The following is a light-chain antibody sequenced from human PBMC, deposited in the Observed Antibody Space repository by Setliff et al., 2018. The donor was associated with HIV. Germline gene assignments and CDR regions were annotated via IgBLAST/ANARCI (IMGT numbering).Light chain of an antibody. Sequence: QSVLTQPASVSGSPGQSITIPCPGTSSDVGGYNYVSWYQQHPGKAPKLMIYEVSNRPSGVSNRFSGSKSGNTAFLTISGLQAEDEADYYCSSYTSSSTQVFGTGTKVTVL. CDR3: SSYTSSSTQV. CDR2: EVS. CDR1: SSDVGGYNY. V-gene: IGLV2-14*01. J-gene: IGLJ1*01.